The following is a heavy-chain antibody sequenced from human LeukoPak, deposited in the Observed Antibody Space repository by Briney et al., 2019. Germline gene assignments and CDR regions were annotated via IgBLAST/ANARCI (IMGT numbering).Heavy chain of an antibody. CDR1: GGTFSNSA. CDR3: ARGYCSSTSCYTARNYYYYMDV. J-gene: IGHJ6*03. Sequence: GASVKVSCKASGGTFSNSAICWVRQAPGQGLEWMGGIIPIFGTANYAQKFQGRVTITADESTSTAYMELSSLRSEDTAVYYCARGYCSSTSCYTARNYYYYMDVWGKGTTVTVSS. D-gene: IGHD2-2*02. V-gene: IGHV1-69*13. CDR2: IIPIFGTA.